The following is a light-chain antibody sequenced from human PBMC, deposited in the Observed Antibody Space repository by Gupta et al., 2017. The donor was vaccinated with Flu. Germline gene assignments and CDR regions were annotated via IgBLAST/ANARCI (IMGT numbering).Light chain of an antibody. J-gene: IGKJ1*01. CDR3: HQRSNWQM. Sequence: GLTQSPGTLSLSPGERATLSCRANQSINNYIAWYQQKPGQAPRLLIYDSSSRAAGTPPRFSGSGSVTDFTLTISSLEPEDSAIYYCHQRSNWQMFGQGTKVEIK. V-gene: IGKV3D-11*02. CDR1: QSINNY. CDR2: DSS.